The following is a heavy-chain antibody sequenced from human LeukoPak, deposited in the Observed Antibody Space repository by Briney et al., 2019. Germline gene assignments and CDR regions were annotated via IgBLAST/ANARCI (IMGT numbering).Heavy chain of an antibody. CDR3: ARTNWEMATSPGYYYYYMDV. Sequence: SETLSLTCTVSGGSISSYYWSWIRQPPGKGLEWIGYIYYSGSTNYNPSLKSRVTILVDTSKNQFSLKLSSVTAADTAVYYCARTNWEMATSPGYYYYYMDVWGKGTTVTVSS. D-gene: IGHD5-24*01. CDR1: GGSISSYY. CDR2: IYYSGST. J-gene: IGHJ6*03. V-gene: IGHV4-59*01.